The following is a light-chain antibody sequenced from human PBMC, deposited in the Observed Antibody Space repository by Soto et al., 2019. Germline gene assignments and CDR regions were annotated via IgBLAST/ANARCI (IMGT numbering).Light chain of an antibody. CDR1: SSDVGGYNY. V-gene: IGLV2-11*01. CDR3: CSYAGSYTHYV. J-gene: IGLJ1*01. CDR2: DVS. Sequence: QSVLTQPPSASGSPGQSVTISCTGTSSDVGGYNYVSWYQQHPGKAPKLMIYDVSKRPSGVPDRFSGSKSGNTASLTISGLQAEDEADYYCCSYAGSYTHYVFGTGTKVTV.